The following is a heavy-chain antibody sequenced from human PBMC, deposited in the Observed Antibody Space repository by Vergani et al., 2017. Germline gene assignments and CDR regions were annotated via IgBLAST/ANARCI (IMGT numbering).Heavy chain of an antibody. CDR3: ATDHGRRIAARTYDYYMDV. J-gene: IGHJ6*03. Sequence: QVQLVQSGAEVKKPGASVKVSCKVSGYTLTELSMHWVRQAPGKGLEWMGGFDPEDGETIYAQKFQGRVTMTEDTSTDTAYMELSSLRSEDTAVYYCATDHGRRIAARTYDYYMDVWGKGTTVTVSS. CDR1: GYTLTELS. V-gene: IGHV1-24*01. CDR2: FDPEDGET. D-gene: IGHD6-6*01.